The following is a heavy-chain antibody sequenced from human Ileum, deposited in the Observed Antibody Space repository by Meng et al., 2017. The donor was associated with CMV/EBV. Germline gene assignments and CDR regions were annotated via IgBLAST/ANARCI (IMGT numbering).Heavy chain of an antibody. D-gene: IGHD3-16*01. V-gene: IGHV3-7*01. J-gene: IGHJ4*02. CDR1: GFTFSTYW. CDR2: IKEDGSRK. CDR3: ARERLGGVSAFEY. Sequence: GESLKISCAASGFTFSTYWMSWVRQAPGKGLEWVANIKEDGSRKYHVDSVKGRFTISRDNARKSLYLQMNTLRAEDTAVYYCARERLGGVSAFEYWGQGTLVT.